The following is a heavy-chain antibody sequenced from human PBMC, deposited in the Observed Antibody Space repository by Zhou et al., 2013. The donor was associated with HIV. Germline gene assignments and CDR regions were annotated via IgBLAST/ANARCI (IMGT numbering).Heavy chain of an antibody. CDR1: GYTFTGYY. D-gene: IGHD3-16*01. J-gene: IGHJ6*03. Sequence: QVQLVQSGAEVKKPGASVKVSCKASGYTFTGYYMHWVRQAPGQGLEWMGWINPNSGGTNYAQKFQGRVTMTRDTSISTAYMELSRLRSDDTAVYYCARDKGGRLSYYYYMDVWGKGTTVTVSS. CDR3: ARDKGGRLSYYYYMDV. V-gene: IGHV1-2*02. CDR2: INPNSGGT.